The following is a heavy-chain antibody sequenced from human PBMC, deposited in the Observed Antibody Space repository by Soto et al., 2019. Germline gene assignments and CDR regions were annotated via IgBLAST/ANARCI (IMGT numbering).Heavy chain of an antibody. CDR1: GGSVNNYY. CDR2: MYFSGST. V-gene: IGHV4-59*02. CDR3: ARTTRSLGPFEY. D-gene: IGHD1-1*01. Sequence: QVQLQESGPGLVKPSETLSLTCSVSGGSVNNYYWNWIRQPPGKGLEWIGHMYFSGSTNYNPSLKSRVTMSVDTSKNQFAPQLRSVTSADRAVYYCARTTRSLGPFEYWGQGTLLTVSS. J-gene: IGHJ4*02.